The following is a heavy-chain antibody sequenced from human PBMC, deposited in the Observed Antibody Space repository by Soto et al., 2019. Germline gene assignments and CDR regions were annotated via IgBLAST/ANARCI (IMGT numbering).Heavy chain of an antibody. V-gene: IGHV3-23*01. CDR1: GFTFNSFA. J-gene: IGHJ4*02. D-gene: IGHD5-18*01. Sequence: EVQLLESGGGLVQPGGSLRVSCAASGFTFNSFAMSWVRQAPGKGLEWVSDISGGGGNTYYADSVKGRFTISRDNSKNTLYLQMNSLRAEDTAVYYCATSGYPYSAFDYWGQGTLVTVSS. CDR2: ISGGGGNT. CDR3: ATSGYPYSAFDY.